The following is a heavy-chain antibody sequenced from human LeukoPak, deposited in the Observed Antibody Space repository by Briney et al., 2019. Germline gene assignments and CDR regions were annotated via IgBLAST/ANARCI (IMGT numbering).Heavy chain of an antibody. J-gene: IGHJ6*03. Sequence: SETLSLTCAVYGGSFSGYYWSWIRQPPGKGLEWIGEINHSGSTNYNPSLKSRVTISVDTSKNQFSLKLSSVTAADTAVYYCARFIAVAGKMVYYYYYMDVWGKGTTVTVSS. D-gene: IGHD6-19*01. CDR1: GGSFSGYY. V-gene: IGHV4-34*01. CDR2: INHSGST. CDR3: ARFIAVAGKMVYYYYYMDV.